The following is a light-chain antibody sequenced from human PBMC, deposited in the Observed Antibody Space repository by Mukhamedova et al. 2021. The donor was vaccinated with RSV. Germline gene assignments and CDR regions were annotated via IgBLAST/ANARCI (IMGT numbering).Light chain of an antibody. Sequence: GKAPKLLIYKSSSLSPCVPSRFSGSGSGTEFTLTISSLQPDDFATYYCQQYNSYWTFGQGTKVEIK. J-gene: IGKJ1*01. CDR2: KSS. V-gene: IGKV1-5*03. CDR3: QQYNSYWT.